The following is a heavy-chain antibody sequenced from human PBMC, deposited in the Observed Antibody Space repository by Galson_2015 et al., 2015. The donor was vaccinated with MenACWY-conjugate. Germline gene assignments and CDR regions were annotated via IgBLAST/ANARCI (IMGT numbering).Heavy chain of an antibody. CDR1: ENTFATYY. Sequence: SVKVSCKASENTFATYYLHWVRQAPGQGLEWMGIVNPRGGSAAYAQNFQGRVTMTSDTSTSTVYMELSSLRGEDTAIYYCASEVAATYYFDFWGQGTLVSVSS. J-gene: IGHJ4*02. CDR3: ASEVAATYYFDF. D-gene: IGHD6-13*01. CDR2: VNPRGGSA. V-gene: IGHV1-46*03.